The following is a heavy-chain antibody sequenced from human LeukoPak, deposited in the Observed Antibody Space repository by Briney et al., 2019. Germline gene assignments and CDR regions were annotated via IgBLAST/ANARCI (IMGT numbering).Heavy chain of an antibody. V-gene: IGHV1-46*01. J-gene: IGHJ4*02. CDR1: GYTFTSYH. CDR3: AREGAPSSWTDY. Sequence: ASLKASCKASGYTFTSYHMHWVRQAPGQGLEWMGIINPSGGTTNYAQKFRGRVTMTRDMSKSTVYMKLSSLRSEDTAVYYCAREGAPSSWTDYWGQGTLVIVSS. D-gene: IGHD6-13*01. CDR2: INPSGGTT.